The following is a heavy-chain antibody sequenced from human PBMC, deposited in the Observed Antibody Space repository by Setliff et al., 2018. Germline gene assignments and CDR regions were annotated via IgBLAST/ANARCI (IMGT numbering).Heavy chain of an antibody. CDR2: IIPIFGTA. Sequence: SVKVSCKVSGYTLTELSMHWVRQAPGKGLEWMGGIIPIFGTANYAQKFQGRVTITADESTSTAYMELSSLRSEDTAVYYCARVYNPLYHNWFDPWGQGTLVTVSS. V-gene: IGHV1-69*13. CDR3: ARVYNPLYHNWFDP. CDR1: GYTLTELS. D-gene: IGHD1-1*01. J-gene: IGHJ5*02.